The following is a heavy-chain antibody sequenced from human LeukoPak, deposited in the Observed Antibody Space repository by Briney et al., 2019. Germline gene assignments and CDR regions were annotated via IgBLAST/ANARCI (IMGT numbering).Heavy chain of an antibody. CDR2: IWYDGSNK. J-gene: IGHJ5*02. Sequence: GGSLRLSCAASGFTFSSYGMHWVRQAPGKGLEWVAVIWYDGSNKYYADSVKGRFTISRDNSKNTLYLQMNSLRAEDTAAYYCARTYYYGSGSYPWFDPWGQGTLVTVSS. D-gene: IGHD3-10*01. V-gene: IGHV3-33*01. CDR3: ARTYYYGSGSYPWFDP. CDR1: GFTFSSYG.